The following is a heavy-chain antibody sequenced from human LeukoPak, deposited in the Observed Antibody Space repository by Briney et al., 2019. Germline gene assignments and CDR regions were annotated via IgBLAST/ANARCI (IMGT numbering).Heavy chain of an antibody. V-gene: IGHV1-69*01. CDR1: GGTFSRYA. D-gene: IGHD2-2*01. CDR2: IIPIFGTA. Sequence: SVKVSCKASGGTFSRYAISWVRQAPGQGLEWMGGIIPIFGTANYAQKFQGRVTITADESTSTAYMELSSLRSEDTAVYYCARSSPDIVVVPAAQVPYYYYYMDVWGKGTTVTVSS. CDR3: ARSSPDIVVVPAAQVPYYYYYMDV. J-gene: IGHJ6*03.